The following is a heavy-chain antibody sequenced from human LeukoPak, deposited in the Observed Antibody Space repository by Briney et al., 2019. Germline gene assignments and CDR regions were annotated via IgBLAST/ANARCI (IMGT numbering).Heavy chain of an antibody. Sequence: SETLSLTCSVSGGSISSDNWNWIRQTPGKGLEWIGCIYTSGRTYYYPSLKRRVTISVDMSTSQFSLRLTSVTASDTPVYYCARKNGCEISGEGTLVTVSS. CDR1: GGSISSDN. J-gene: IGHJ3*02. V-gene: IGHV4-59*01. CDR2: IYTSGRT. CDR3: ARKNGCEI. D-gene: IGHD5-24*01.